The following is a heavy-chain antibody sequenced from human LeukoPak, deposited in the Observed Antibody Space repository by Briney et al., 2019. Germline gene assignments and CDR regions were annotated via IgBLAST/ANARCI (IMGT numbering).Heavy chain of an antibody. J-gene: IGHJ6*03. D-gene: IGHD1-26*01. CDR1: GGTLSTYS. CDR3: ARAGYSGNFRGGQYYYMDV. V-gene: IGHV1-69*13. Sequence: SVKVSCKASGGTLSTYSISWVRQAPGQGLEWMGGIIPLFGTADYAQMFQDRVTITADESTTTAYMELTSLRSEDTAVYYCARAGYSGNFRGGQYYYMDVWGTGTTVTVSS. CDR2: IIPLFGTA.